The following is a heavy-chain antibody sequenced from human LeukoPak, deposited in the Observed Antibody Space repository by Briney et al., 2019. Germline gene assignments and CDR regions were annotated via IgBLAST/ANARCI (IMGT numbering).Heavy chain of an antibody. CDR3: ARDSGSYQGGWFDP. Sequence: SETLSLTCTVSGGSISSYYWSWIRQPPGKGLEWIGYIYYSGSTNYNPSLKSRVTISVDTSKNQFSLKLSSVTAADTAVYYCARDSGSYQGGWFDPWGQGTLVTVSS. J-gene: IGHJ5*02. CDR2: IYYSGST. V-gene: IGHV4-59*01. D-gene: IGHD1-26*01. CDR1: GGSISSYY.